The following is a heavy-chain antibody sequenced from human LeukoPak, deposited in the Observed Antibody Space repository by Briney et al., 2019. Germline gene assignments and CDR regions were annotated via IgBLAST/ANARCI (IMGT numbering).Heavy chain of an antibody. CDR2: IISDGSSI. D-gene: IGHD6-19*01. CDR1: DFSFSSRW. V-gene: IGHV3-74*01. CDR3: ARGHVAGSDRHWDY. Sequence: GGSLRLSCATSDFSFSSRWMHWVRQAPGERLMWVSRIISDGSSISYADSVKGRFTISRDNAKNTVYLQMNSLRAEDTAVYYCARGHVAGSDRHWDYWGQGALVTVSS. J-gene: IGHJ4*02.